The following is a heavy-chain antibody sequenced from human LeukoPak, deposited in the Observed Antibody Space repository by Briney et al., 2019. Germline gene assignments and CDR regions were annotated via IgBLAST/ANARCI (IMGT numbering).Heavy chain of an antibody. CDR2: ITGTSTTI. V-gene: IGHV3-48*01. Sequence: PGGSLRLSCTASGFTFSNYGMTWVRQAPGKGLECLTHITGTSTTIYYADSVKGRFTVSRDNAKNSLYLQLNSLRAEDTAVYYCAPGITLAGTGVYWGQGTLVTVSS. CDR3: APGITLAGTGVY. J-gene: IGHJ4*02. D-gene: IGHD6-19*01. CDR1: GFTFSNYG.